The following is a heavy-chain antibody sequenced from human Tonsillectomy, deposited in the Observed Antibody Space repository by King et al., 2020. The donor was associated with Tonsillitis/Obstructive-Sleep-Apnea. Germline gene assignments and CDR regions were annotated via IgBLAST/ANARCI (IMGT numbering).Heavy chain of an antibody. D-gene: IGHD2-21*01. J-gene: IGHJ6*03. CDR2: IYHSGAT. V-gene: IGHV4-31*03. CDR1: GGSISSGDYY. CDR3: AGTQPIPSRPGELYLDV. Sequence: VQLQESGPGLVKPSQTLSLTCTVSGGSISSGDYYWNWIRQHPGKALEWIGYIYHSGATYSNPSLNSRVTISVDTSNNHFSLKLSSVTAADTAVYYCAGTQPIPSRPGELYLDVWGKGTTVTVSS.